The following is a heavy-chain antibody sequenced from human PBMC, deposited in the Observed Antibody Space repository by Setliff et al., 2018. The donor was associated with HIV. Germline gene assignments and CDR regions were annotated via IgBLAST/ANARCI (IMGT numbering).Heavy chain of an antibody. CDR2: INTVTGNP. Sequence: ASVKVSCKASGYRFNTYAMSWVRQAPGQRLEWMGWINTVTGNPTYGQGFMGRFVFSLDTSVSTAYLQINSLKTEDTAVYYCASALYSGYDSWIYWGQGTLVTV. CDR3: ASALYSGYDSWIY. J-gene: IGHJ4*02. V-gene: IGHV7-4-1*02. CDR1: GYRFNTYA. D-gene: IGHD5-12*01.